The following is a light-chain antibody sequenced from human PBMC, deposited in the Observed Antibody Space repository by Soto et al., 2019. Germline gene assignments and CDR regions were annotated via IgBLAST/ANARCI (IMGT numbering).Light chain of an antibody. CDR1: QSVSSSY. J-gene: IGKJ1*01. Sequence: EIVLTQSPGTLSLSPGERATLSCRASQSVSSSYLAWYQQKPGQAPRLLIYGASSRATGIPDRFSGSGSGTDFPLTISRLEPEDFPVYYCQQYGSSPTFGQRTKVQIK. V-gene: IGKV3-20*01. CDR3: QQYGSSPT. CDR2: GAS.